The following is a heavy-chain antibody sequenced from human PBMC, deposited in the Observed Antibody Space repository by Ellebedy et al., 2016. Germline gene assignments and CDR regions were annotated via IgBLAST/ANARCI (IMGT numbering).Heavy chain of an antibody. CDR1: GFTFSSYG. CDR2: ISYDGSNK. D-gene: IGHD5-12*01. J-gene: IGHJ6*02. V-gene: IGHV3-30*18. Sequence: GGSLRLSXAASGFTFSSYGMHWVRQAPGKGLEWVAVISYDGSNKYYADSVKGRFTISRDNSKNTLYLQMNSLRAEDTAVYYCAKGGYSGYDYNYYYGMDVWGQGTTVTVSS. CDR3: AKGGYSGYDYNYYYGMDV.